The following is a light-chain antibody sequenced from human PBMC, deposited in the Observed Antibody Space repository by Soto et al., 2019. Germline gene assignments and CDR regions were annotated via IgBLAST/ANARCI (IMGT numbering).Light chain of an antibody. Sequence: SYELTQPPSVSVSPGQTASITCSGDKLGDKYACWYQQKPGQSPVMVIYQDTKRPSGIPERFSGSNSGNTATLTLSGTQAMDEADYYCQAWDSRTVVFGGGTKLTVL. CDR3: QAWDSRTVV. V-gene: IGLV3-1*01. CDR1: KLGDKY. CDR2: QDT. J-gene: IGLJ2*01.